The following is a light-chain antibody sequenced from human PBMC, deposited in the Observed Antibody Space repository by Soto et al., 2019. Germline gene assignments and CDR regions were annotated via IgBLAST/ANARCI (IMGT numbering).Light chain of an antibody. V-gene: IGKV3-15*01. CDR3: QQYNNWTRT. Sequence: EILMTQSPATLSVSPGERATLSCRASQSVSSNLAWYQQKPGQAPRLLIYGASTRATGIPARLSGSGYGTELTITISSMKYEDFEVYYCQQYNNWTRTFGHGTKVDIK. CDR2: GAS. CDR1: QSVSSN. J-gene: IGKJ1*01.